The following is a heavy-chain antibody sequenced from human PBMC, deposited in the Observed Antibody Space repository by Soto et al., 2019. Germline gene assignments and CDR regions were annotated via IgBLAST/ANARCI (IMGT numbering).Heavy chain of an antibody. J-gene: IGHJ5*02. Sequence: QVQLVQSGAEVKKPGASVKVSCKASGYMFSTYDINWVRQAPGQGLEWMGWLNPNSGNTGYAQKFQGRVTMTRNTSRNTAYMELSSLESDDTAVYYCARDHRYNWNDEGWFDPWGQGTLVTVSS. CDR2: LNPNSGNT. D-gene: IGHD1-20*01. CDR1: GYMFSTYD. V-gene: IGHV1-8*01. CDR3: ARDHRYNWNDEGWFDP.